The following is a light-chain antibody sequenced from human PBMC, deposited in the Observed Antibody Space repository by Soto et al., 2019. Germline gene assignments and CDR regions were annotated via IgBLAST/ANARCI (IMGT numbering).Light chain of an antibody. CDR1: QDISCF. CDR2: STS. J-gene: IGKJ5*01. CDR3: QHLNTYLIT. V-gene: IGKV1-9*01. Sequence: DIQLTQSPSFLSASVGDRVTITCRASQDISCFLAWYQQKPGKAPKLLIYSTSTLETGVPSRFSGSASGTEFTLTISSLQPEDFATYYCQHLNTYLITFGQGTRLEIK.